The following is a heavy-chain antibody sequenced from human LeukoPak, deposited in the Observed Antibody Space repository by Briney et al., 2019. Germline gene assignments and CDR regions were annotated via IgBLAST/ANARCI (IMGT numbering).Heavy chain of an antibody. CDR2: IGFGDDSA. J-gene: IGHJ5*02. Sequence: GGSLRLSCAASGFTFNNYAMSWVRQAPGKGLEWVSTIGFGDDSAYYADSVKGRFTISGDNSKNTLYLQMNYLRAEDTAVYYCAKDPTSVGGRHDWLLDSWGQGTLVTVSS. D-gene: IGHD3-9*01. CDR3: AKDPTSVGGRHDWLLDS. V-gene: IGHV3-23*01. CDR1: GFTFNNYA.